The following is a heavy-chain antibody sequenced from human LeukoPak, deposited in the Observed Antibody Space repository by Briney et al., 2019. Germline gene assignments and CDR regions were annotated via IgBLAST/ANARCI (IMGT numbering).Heavy chain of an antibody. CDR1: GGTFSSYA. CDR3: AREGWAPYYFDY. V-gene: IGHV1-18*01. CDR2: ISAYNGNT. J-gene: IGHJ4*02. Sequence: GASVRVSCKASGGTFSSYAISWVRQAPGQGLGWMGWISAYNGNTNYAQKLQGRVTMTTDTSTSTAYMELRSLRSDDTAVYYCAREGWAPYYFDYWGQGTLVTVSS. D-gene: IGHD6-19*01.